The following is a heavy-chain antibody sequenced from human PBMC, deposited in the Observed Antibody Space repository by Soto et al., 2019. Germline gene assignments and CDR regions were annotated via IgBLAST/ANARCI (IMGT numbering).Heavy chain of an antibody. CDR2: INPSGGST. CDR3: ARDTDYYDSSGYYFDY. D-gene: IGHD3-22*01. CDR1: GYTFTSYY. Sequence: GASVKVSCKASGYTFTSYYMHWVRQAPGQGLEWMGIINPSGGSTSYAQKFQGRVTMTRDTPTSTVYMELSSLRSEDTAVYYCARDTDYYDSSGYYFDYWGQGTRVTVSS. V-gene: IGHV1-46*01. J-gene: IGHJ4*02.